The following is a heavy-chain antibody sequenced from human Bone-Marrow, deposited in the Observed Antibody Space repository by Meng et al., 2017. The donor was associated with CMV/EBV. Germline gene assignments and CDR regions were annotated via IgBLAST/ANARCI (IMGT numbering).Heavy chain of an antibody. V-gene: IGHV1-69*05. J-gene: IGHJ3*02. Sequence: SVKVSCKASGGTFSSYAISWVRQAPGQGLEWMGGIIPIFGTANYAQKFQGRVTITTDESTSTAYMELSSLRSEDTAVYYCARDSRRVRGLDYDAFDIWGQGTMVTVSS. CDR2: IIPIFGTA. CDR1: GGTFSSYA. D-gene: IGHD3-10*01. CDR3: ARDSRRVRGLDYDAFDI.